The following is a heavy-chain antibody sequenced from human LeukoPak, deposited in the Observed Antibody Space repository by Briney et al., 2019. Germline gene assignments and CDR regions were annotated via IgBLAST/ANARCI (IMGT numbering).Heavy chain of an antibody. J-gene: IGHJ4*02. CDR3: TRDHPDCRGTSCLLFDY. Sequence: ETLTLTCVVSCFPVSSYALSSVRQPPGNGLSRLSTITSSGGSTYYADSVKGRFTISRDNSKNTLYLQMNSLRAEDTAVFYCTRDHPDCRGTSCLLFDYWGQGTLVTVSS. D-gene: IGHD2-2*01. CDR2: ITSSGGST. V-gene: IGHV3-23*01. CDR1: CFPVSSYA.